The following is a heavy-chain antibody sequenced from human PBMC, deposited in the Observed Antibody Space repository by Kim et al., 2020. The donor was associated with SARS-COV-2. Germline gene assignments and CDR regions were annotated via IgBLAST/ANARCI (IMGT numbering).Heavy chain of an antibody. V-gene: IGHV3-53*01. CDR2: IYSGGST. Sequence: GGSLRLSCAASGFTVSSNHMSWVRQAPGKGLEWVSVIYSGGSTYYADSVKGRFTISRDNSKNTLYLQMNSLRAEDTAVYYCARGTMVRGVGMDVWGQGTTVTVSS. J-gene: IGHJ6*02. D-gene: IGHD3-10*01. CDR1: GFTVSSNH. CDR3: ARGTMVRGVGMDV.